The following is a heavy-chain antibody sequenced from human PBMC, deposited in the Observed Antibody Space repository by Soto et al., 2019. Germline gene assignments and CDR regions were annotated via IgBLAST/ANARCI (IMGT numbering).Heavy chain of an antibody. V-gene: IGHV3-23*01. D-gene: IGHD2-21*01. CDR3: ARAFSLLGLDHYYYGMDV. J-gene: IGHJ6*02. CDR2: ISGSGGST. Sequence: GGSLRLSCAASGFTFSSYAMSWVRQAPGKGLEWVSAISGSGGSTLYADSVKGRITISRDNSKNTLYLQMNSLRADDTAVYYCARAFSLLGLDHYYYGMDVWGQGTTVTVSS. CDR1: GFTFSSYA.